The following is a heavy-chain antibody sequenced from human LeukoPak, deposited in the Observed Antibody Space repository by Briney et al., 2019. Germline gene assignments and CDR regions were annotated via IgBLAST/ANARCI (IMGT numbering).Heavy chain of an antibody. D-gene: IGHD6-6*01. Sequence: GGSLRLSCAASGFTFSSYSMNWVRQAPGKGLEWVSSISSGSSYIYYADSVKGRCTVSRDNAKNSLFLQMDSLTAEDTAVYYCARGSYSSSYSFDYWGQGTLVTVSS. J-gene: IGHJ4*02. CDR2: ISSGSSYI. CDR1: GFTFSSYS. CDR3: ARGSYSSSYSFDY. V-gene: IGHV3-21*06.